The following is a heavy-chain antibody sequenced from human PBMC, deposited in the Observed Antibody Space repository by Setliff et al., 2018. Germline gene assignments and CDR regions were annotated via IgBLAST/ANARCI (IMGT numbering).Heavy chain of an antibody. Sequence: SETLSLTCAVYGGSFSNNYWSWIRQTPGKGLEWIGESNHGGSTSYHPSLKSRVTVSLDTSKNQFSLKLTSMTAADTAVYYCARDQWVRSPPLYFSYSMDVWGQGTTVTVSS. CDR2: SNHGGST. CDR3: ARDQWVRSPPLYFSYSMDV. CDR1: GGSFSNNY. V-gene: IGHV4-34*01. D-gene: IGHD5-12*01. J-gene: IGHJ6*02.